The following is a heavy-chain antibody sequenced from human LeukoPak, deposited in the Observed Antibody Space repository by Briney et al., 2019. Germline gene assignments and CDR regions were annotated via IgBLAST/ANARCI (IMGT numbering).Heavy chain of an antibody. J-gene: IGHJ4*02. V-gene: IGHV1-69*01. Sequence: GASVTVSFKASGGTFSSYAISWVRQAPGQGLEWMGGIIPIFGTANYAQKFQGRVTITADESRSTAYMELSSLRSEDTAVYYCARRRWLQQYYFDYWGQGTLVTVSS. CDR2: IIPIFGTA. D-gene: IGHD5-24*01. CDR3: ARRRWLQQYYFDY. CDR1: GGTFSSYA.